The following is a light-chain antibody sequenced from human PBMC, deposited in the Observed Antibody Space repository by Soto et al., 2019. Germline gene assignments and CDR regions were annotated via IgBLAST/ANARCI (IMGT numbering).Light chain of an antibody. J-gene: IGKJ1*01. V-gene: IGKV1-16*01. Sequence: DLQMTQSPSSLSASVGDRVTITCRASQGISSFLAWFQQKPGKAPKSLIYDASTLQSGVSSRFSGSGSDTHFTLTSSSLQPEVFATYYCQQYHSYPASFGQGTKVEIK. CDR1: QGISSF. CDR3: QQYHSYPAS. CDR2: DAS.